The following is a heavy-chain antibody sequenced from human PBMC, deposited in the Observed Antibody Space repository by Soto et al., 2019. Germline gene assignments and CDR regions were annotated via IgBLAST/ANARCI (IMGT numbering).Heavy chain of an antibody. CDR3: AREMWRGRSHAGGNWFDP. Sequence: SVKVSCKASGGTFSSYAISWVRQAPGQGLEWMGGIIPIFGTANYAQKFQGRVTITADESTSTAYMELSSLRSEDTAVYYCAREMWRGRSHAGGNWFDPWGQGTLVTVYS. V-gene: IGHV1-69*13. J-gene: IGHJ5*02. CDR1: GGTFSSYA. D-gene: IGHD3-16*01. CDR2: IIPIFGTA.